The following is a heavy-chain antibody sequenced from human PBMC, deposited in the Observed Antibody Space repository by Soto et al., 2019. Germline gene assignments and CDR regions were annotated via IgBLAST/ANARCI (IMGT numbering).Heavy chain of an antibody. Sequence: EVQLLESGGGLVQPGGSLRLSCAASGFTFSSYAMSWVRQAPGKGLEWVSAISGSGGSTYYADSVNGRFTISRDNSKNKQYLQMNGLRAEDTAVYYCAKGMNTIIVVVISLGSFDYWGQGTLVTVSS. CDR1: GFTFSSYA. V-gene: IGHV3-23*01. CDR3: AKGMNTIIVVVISLGSFDY. D-gene: IGHD3-3*01. CDR2: ISGSGGST. J-gene: IGHJ4*02.